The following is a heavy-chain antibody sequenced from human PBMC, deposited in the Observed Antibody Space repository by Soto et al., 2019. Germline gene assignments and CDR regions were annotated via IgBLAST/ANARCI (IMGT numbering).Heavy chain of an antibody. V-gene: IGHV1-46*01. CDR2: INPSGGST. Sequence: GASVKVCCKASGYTLSIDYMHCGRHTPGQGLEWMGIINPSGGSTNYAQKFQGRVTITADKSTSTAYMELSSLRSEDTAVYYCARALPGGDNWFDPWGQGTLVTVSS. D-gene: IGHD3-10*01. CDR3: ARALPGGDNWFDP. J-gene: IGHJ5*02. CDR1: GYTLSIDY.